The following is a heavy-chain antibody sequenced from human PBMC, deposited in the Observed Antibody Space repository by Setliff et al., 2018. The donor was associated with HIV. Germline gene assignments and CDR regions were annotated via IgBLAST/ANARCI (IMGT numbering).Heavy chain of an antibody. CDR3: HAYYYDSSGYFYFDY. CDR2: IIPSGST. J-gene: IGHJ4*02. V-gene: IGHV4-34*12. Sequence: SETLSLTCAVYGGSFSGYYWSWIRQPPGKGLKWIGEIIPSGSTNYNPSLKSRVTKSVDTSKNQFSLKLSSVTAADTAVYYCHAYYYDSSGYFYFDYWGQGTLVTVSS. D-gene: IGHD3-22*01. CDR1: GGSFSGYY.